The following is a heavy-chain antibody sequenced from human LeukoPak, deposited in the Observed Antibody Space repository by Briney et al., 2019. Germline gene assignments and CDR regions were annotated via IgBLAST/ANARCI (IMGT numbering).Heavy chain of an antibody. D-gene: IGHD3-22*01. J-gene: IGHJ6*03. CDR2: MNPNSGNT. CDR1: GYTFTNYY. V-gene: IGHV1-8*03. CDR3: ARVDDSSGYYYDYYMDV. Sequence: ASVKVSCKASGYTFTNYYIHWVRQATGQGLEWMGWMNPNSGNTGYAQKFQGRVTITRNTSISTAYMELSSLRSEDTAVYYCARVDDSSGYYYDYYMDVWGKGTTVTVSS.